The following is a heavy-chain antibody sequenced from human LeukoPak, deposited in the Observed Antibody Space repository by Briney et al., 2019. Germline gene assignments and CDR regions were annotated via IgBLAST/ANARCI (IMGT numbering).Heavy chain of an antibody. J-gene: IGHJ1*01. D-gene: IGHD3-22*01. CDR2: IIPIFGTA. CDR3: ARSYYDSSGYFQH. CDR1: GGTFSSYA. V-gene: IGHV1-69*05. Sequence: SVKVSCKASGGTFSSYAISWVRQAPGQGLEWMGRIIPIFGTANYAQKFQGRVTIITDESTSTAYMELSSPRSEDTAVYYCARSYYDSSGYFQHWGQGTLVTVSS.